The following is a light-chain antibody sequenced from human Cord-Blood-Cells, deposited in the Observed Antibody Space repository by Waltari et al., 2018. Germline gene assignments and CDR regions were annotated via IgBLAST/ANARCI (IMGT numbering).Light chain of an antibody. CDR2: AAS. CDR1: QSFSTY. J-gene: IGKJ4*01. CDR3: QQRSNWPLT. Sequence: EIVFTQSPATLSLSPGERATLSCRASQSFSTYLAWYQQKPCQAPGLLIYAASNMATGIPARFSGSGSGTDFTLTISSLEPEDFAVYYCQQRSNWPLTFGGGTKVAIK. V-gene: IGKV3-11*01.